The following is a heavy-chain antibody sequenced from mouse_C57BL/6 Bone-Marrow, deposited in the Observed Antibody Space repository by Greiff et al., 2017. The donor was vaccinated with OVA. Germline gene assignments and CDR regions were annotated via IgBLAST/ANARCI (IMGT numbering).Heavy chain of an antibody. CDR3: AKEDRYGSSYDWYFDV. V-gene: IGHV1-55*01. J-gene: IGHJ1*03. CDR2: IYPGSGST. CDR1: GYTFTSYW. Sequence: QVQLQQPGAELVKPGASVKMSCKASGYTFTSYWITWVKQRPGQGLEWIGDIYPGSGSTNYNEKFKSKATLTVDTSSSTAYMQLSSLTSEDSAVYYCAKEDRYGSSYDWYFDVWGTGTTVTVSS. D-gene: IGHD1-1*01.